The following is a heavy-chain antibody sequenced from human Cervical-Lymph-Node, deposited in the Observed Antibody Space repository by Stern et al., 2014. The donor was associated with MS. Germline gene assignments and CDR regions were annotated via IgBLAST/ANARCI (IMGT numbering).Heavy chain of an antibody. CDR1: GFIFSTYS. Sequence: MQLVQSGGGLVRPGGSLRLSCAASGFIFSTYSMNWVRQAPGKGLEWLASISSGGTYTYYADSVQGRFTISRDNGNNSLFLQMNSLRAEDTAVYYCARDGYSQYWGQGTLVTVSS. CDR2: ISSGGTYT. CDR3: ARDGYSQY. D-gene: IGHD6-13*01. J-gene: IGHJ4*02. V-gene: IGHV3-21*01.